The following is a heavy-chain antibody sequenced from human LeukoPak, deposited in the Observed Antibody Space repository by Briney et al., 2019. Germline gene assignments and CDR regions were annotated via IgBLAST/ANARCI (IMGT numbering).Heavy chain of an antibody. Sequence: GGSLRLSCAASGFTFSSYGMHWVRQAPGKGLEWVAFIRFDGSNKYYADSVKGRFTISRDNSKNTLFLQMNSLRGDDTAVYYCAKNLGYYNSGSPSNIPYWGQGTLVTVSS. CDR2: IRFDGSNK. CDR1: GFTFSSYG. J-gene: IGHJ4*02. V-gene: IGHV3-30*02. D-gene: IGHD3-10*01. CDR3: AKNLGYYNSGSPSNIPY.